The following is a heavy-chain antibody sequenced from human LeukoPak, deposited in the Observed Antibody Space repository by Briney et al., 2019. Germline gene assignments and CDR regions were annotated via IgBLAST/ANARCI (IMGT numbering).Heavy chain of an antibody. Sequence: GGSLRLSCAASGFTFNTYTMSWVRQAPGKGLEWVANIKQDGSEKYYVDSVKGRFTISRDNAKNSLYLQMNSLRAEDTAVYYCARARFETTVTTLVRKKDYYYYNMDVWGKGTTVTVSS. CDR3: ARARFETTVTTLVRKKDYYYYNMDV. D-gene: IGHD4-17*01. CDR2: IKQDGSEK. J-gene: IGHJ6*03. CDR1: GFTFNTYT. V-gene: IGHV3-7*01.